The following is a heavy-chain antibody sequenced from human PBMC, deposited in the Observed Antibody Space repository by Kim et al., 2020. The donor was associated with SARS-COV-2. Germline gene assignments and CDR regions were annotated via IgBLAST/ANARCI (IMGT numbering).Heavy chain of an antibody. D-gene: IGHD3-10*01. V-gene: IGHV4-59*11. CDR2: IYYRGTT. Sequence: SETLSLTCTIPVGSILRHYWSCTRQPPRQVLEWNGSIYYRGTTNYNPSFQSRPTISVATSKHRLSLKLTPLTAAATPVFTSARAKRDPHGDATGVDP. CDR3: ARAKRDPHGDATGVDP. J-gene: IGHJ5*02. CDR1: VGSILRHY.